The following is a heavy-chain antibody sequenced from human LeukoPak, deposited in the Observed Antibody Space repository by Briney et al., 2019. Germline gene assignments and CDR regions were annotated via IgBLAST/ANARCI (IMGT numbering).Heavy chain of an antibody. V-gene: IGHV4-34*01. J-gene: IGHJ4*02. Sequence: SETLSLTCVVYGESFSGYSWTWIRQPPGKSLEWVGEISPSGNTQYNPSLKSRVTISLDASKSQFYLKLNSVTAADTAVYYCARRVRSADYRLDYWGQGTLVTVSS. D-gene: IGHD4-11*01. CDR3: ARRVRSADYRLDY. CDR1: GESFSGYS. CDR2: ISPSGNT.